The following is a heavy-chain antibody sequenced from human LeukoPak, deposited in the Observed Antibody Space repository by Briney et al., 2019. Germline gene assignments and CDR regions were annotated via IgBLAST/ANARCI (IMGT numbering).Heavy chain of an antibody. J-gene: IGHJ4*02. V-gene: IGHV4-61*02. CDR1: GGSISSNNYF. D-gene: IGHD3-22*01. CDR3: ARGRYYDSSGYYGNYFDY. Sequence: PSETLSLTCTVSGGSISSNNYFWSWIRQPAGKGLEWIGRIYTSGSTNYNPSLKSRVTMSVDTSKNQFSLKLSSVTAADTAVYYCARGRYYDSSGYYGNYFDYWGQGTLVTVSS. CDR2: IYTSGST.